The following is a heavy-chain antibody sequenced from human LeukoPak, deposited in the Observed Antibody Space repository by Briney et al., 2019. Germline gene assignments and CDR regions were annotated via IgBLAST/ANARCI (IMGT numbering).Heavy chain of an antibody. D-gene: IGHD6-13*01. CDR3: ARGGYSSSWYGYYYYYYMDV. V-gene: IGHV3-13*01. Sequence: GGSLRLSCAASGFTFSSYDMHWVRQATGKGLEWVSAIGTAGDTYYPGSVKGRFTISRENAKNSLYLQMNSLRAGDTAVYYCARGGYSSSWYGYYYYYYMDVWGKGTTVTVSS. J-gene: IGHJ6*03. CDR1: GFTFSSYD. CDR2: IGTAGDT.